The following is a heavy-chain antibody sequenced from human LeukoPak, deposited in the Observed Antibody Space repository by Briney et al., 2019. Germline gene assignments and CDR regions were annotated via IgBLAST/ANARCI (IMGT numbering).Heavy chain of an antibody. CDR1: GFTFSSYG. Sequence: GGYLRLSCAASGFTFSSYGMHWVRQAPGKGLEWVAFIRYDGSNKYYADSVKGRFTIARAKSKNTLYLQMNSLRAEDTAVYYCAKGIEMATDAFDYWGQGTLVTVSS. CDR3: AKGIEMATDAFDY. CDR2: IRYDGSNK. D-gene: IGHD5-24*01. V-gene: IGHV3-30*02. J-gene: IGHJ4*02.